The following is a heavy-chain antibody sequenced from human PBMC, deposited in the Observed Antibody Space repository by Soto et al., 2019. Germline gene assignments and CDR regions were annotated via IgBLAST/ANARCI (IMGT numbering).Heavy chain of an antibody. D-gene: IGHD5-18*01. J-gene: IGHJ6*02. CDR1: GFTFSTYS. V-gene: IGHV3-30*18. CDR3: AKEVWDTTMVNDPRYYYYAMDV. Sequence: QVQLVESGGGVVRPGRSLRLSCVASGFTFSTYSMHWVRQAPGKGLEWVAVISYDGSNKYYADSVKGRFTFSRDNSKNTLYLQMNSLRAEDTAVYYCAKEVWDTTMVNDPRYYYYAMDVWGQGTTVTVSS. CDR2: ISYDGSNK.